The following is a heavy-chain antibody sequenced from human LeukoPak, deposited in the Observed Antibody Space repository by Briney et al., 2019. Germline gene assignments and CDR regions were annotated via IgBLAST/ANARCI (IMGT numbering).Heavy chain of an antibody. J-gene: IGHJ4*02. CDR2: IKSKTDGGTT. D-gene: IGHD3-10*01. V-gene: IGHV3-15*01. CDR1: GFTFKNAW. Sequence: PGGSLRLSCAASGFTFKNAWMSWVRQAPGKGLEWVGRIKSKTDGGTTDYTAPVKGRFAISRDDSKNMLYLQMDSLKTEDTAVYYCVTLSYSSGIYWGQGTLVTVSS. CDR3: VTLSYSSGIY.